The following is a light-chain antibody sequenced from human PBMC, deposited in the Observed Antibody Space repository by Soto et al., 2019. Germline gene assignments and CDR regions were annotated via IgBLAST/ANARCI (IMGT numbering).Light chain of an antibody. CDR1: QSVSNY. CDR3: QHRYYWPPA. CDR2: DAS. Sequence: EIVLTQAPATLSLSPGERATLSCWASQSVSNYLAWYQQRPGQAPRLLIYDASNRATGIPARFSGSGSGTDFTLTINSLEPEDFAVYFCQHRYYWPPAFGQGTRLEIK. V-gene: IGKV3-11*01. J-gene: IGKJ5*01.